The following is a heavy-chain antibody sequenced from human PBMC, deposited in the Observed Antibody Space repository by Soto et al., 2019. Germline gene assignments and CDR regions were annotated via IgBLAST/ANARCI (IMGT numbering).Heavy chain of an antibody. D-gene: IGHD2-8*02. CDR1: GGICSGYG. CDR3: AKATATGGGAFEI. J-gene: IGHJ3*02. CDR2: ILVGGST. V-gene: IGHV3-23*01. Sequence: PGGSLRLSCGVSGGICSGYGMSWVRQAPGKGLEWVSTILVGGSTHYEDSVKGRFTISRDTSKNTVYLQMNSLTAGDTAMYYCAKATATGGGAFEIYGQGTMVTVS.